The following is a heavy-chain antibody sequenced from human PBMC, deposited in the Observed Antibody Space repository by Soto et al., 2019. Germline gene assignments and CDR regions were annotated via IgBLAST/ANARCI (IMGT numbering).Heavy chain of an antibody. CDR3: ARTYHTSAYFAYHFDS. D-gene: IGHD3-22*01. V-gene: IGHV3-72*01. CDR2: IRSKSTSYTT. J-gene: IGHJ4*02. CDR1: GFTFSDYY. Sequence: QTGGSLRLSCAASGFTFSDYYMDWVRQAPGKGLEWVGRIRSKSTSYTTEYATSVKGRFTISRDDSKNSLHLQMSSLGTEDTAVYYCARTYHTSAYFAYHFDSWGQGTLVTVSS.